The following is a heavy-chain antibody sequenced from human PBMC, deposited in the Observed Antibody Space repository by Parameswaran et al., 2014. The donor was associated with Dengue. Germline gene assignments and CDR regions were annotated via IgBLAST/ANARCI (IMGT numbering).Heavy chain of an antibody. Sequence: VRQAPGKGLEWIGEINHSGSTNYNPSLKSRVTISVDTSKNQFSLKLSSVTAADTAVYYCARGPGRSGSSYFDYWGQGTLVTVSS. J-gene: IGHJ4*02. CDR2: INHSGST. V-gene: IGHV4-34*01. D-gene: IGHD1-26*01. CDR3: ARGPGRSGSSYFDY.